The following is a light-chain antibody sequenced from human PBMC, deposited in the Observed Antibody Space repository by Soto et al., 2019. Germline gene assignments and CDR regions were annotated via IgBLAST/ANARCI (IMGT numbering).Light chain of an antibody. CDR3: AAWDDSLNAPYV. CDR2: SNN. V-gene: IGLV1-44*01. CDR1: SSNIGSHV. Sequence: QSVLTQPPSASGTPGQRVTISCSGSSSNIGSHVVSWYQQLPGTAPKLLIYSNNHRPSGVPDRFSGSKSGTSASLAISGLQSEDEADYYCAAWDDSLNAPYVFGTGTKVTLL. J-gene: IGLJ1*01.